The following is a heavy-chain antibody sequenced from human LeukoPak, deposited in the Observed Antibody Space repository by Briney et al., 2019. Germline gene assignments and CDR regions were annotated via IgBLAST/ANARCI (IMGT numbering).Heavy chain of an antibody. CDR3: AREGTDYDILTGYPN. V-gene: IGHV3-30*04. CDR1: GFILSDYN. CDR2: ISYDGSNK. D-gene: IGHD3-9*01. Sequence: GGSLRLSCAASGFILSDYNMHWVRQAPGKGLEWVAVISYDGSNKYYADSVKGRFTISRDNAKNSLYLQMNSLRAEDTAVYYCAREGTDYDILTGYPNWGQGTLVTVSS. J-gene: IGHJ4*02.